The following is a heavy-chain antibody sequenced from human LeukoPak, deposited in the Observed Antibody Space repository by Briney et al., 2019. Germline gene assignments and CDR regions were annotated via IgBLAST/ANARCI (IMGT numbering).Heavy chain of an antibody. CDR2: ISYDGSNK. CDR1: GFTFSSYA. D-gene: IGHD6-6*01. J-gene: IGHJ4*02. Sequence: GGSLRLSCAASGFTFSSYAMHWVRQAPGKGQEWVAVISYDGSNKYYADSVKGRFTIPRDNSKNTLYLQMNSLRAEDTAVYYCARDYSYGSSSSFDYWGQGTLVTVSS. V-gene: IGHV3-30*04. CDR3: ARDYSYGSSSSFDY.